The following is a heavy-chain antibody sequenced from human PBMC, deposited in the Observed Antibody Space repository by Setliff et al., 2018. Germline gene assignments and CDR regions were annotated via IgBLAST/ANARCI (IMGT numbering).Heavy chain of an antibody. Sequence: SETLSLTCAVSGASINSGTYYWSWIRQPAGKGLEWAGRLHTSGSTTYNPSLQSRVTISVDTSKNHFALNLTSVTAADTAVYFCARDNTILGATDHWGQGTLVTVSS. CDR3: ARDNTILGATDH. V-gene: IGHV4-61*02. CDR2: LHTSGST. CDR1: GASINSGTYY. J-gene: IGHJ5*02. D-gene: IGHD1-26*01.